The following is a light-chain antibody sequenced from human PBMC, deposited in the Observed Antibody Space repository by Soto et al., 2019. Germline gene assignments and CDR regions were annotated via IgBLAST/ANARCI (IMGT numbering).Light chain of an antibody. Sequence: AIEMTQSPSSLSASVGDRVTITCRASQGIRNDLGWYQQKPGKAPELPIYSASTLQSGVPSRFSGSGSGTDFTLTISSLQPEDFATYYCLQDYHYPYTFGQGTKLEI. J-gene: IGKJ2*01. V-gene: IGKV1-6*01. CDR2: SAS. CDR1: QGIRND. CDR3: LQDYHYPYT.